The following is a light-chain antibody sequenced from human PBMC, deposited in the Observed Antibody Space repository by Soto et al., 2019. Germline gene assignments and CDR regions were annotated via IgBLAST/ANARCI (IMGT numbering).Light chain of an antibody. CDR3: AAWDDSLNRVV. V-gene: IGLV1-44*01. J-gene: IGLJ3*02. Sequence: QSVLTQPPSASGTPGQRVTISCSGSSSNIGPTTVNWYQQLPGTAPKLVIYSNNQRPSGVPARFSGSKSGTSASLAISGLQSEYEANYYCAAWDDSLNRVVFGGGTKLTVL. CDR1: SSNIGPTT. CDR2: SNN.